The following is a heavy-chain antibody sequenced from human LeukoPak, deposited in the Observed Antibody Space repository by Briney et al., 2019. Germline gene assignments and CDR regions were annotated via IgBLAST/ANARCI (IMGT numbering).Heavy chain of an antibody. D-gene: IGHD3-10*01. J-gene: IGHJ4*02. CDR1: GGTFSSYA. CDR3: ASLNYYGSGSYYNEIDY. V-gene: IGHV1-69*04. CDR2: IIPILGIA. Sequence: SVKVSCKASGGTFSSYAISWVRQAPGQGLEWMGRIIPILGIANYAQKFQGRVRITADKSTSTAYMELSSLRSEDTAVYYCASLNYYGSGSYYNEIDYWGQGTLVTVSS.